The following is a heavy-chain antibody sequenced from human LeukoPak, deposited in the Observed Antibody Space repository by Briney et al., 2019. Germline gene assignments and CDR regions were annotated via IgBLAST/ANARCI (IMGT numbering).Heavy chain of an antibody. V-gene: IGHV7-4-1*02. Sequence: ASVKVSCNTSGYTFKNFAMNWVRQATGQGLEWMGWIDTNTGNPTYVQRFTGRFVFSVDASVNTAYLQISSLTSEDTAVYYCARNFASDSSLIDHWGQGTLVTVSS. D-gene: IGHD2-21*01. CDR2: IDTNTGNP. J-gene: IGHJ4*02. CDR3: ARNFASDSSLIDH. CDR1: GYTFKNFA.